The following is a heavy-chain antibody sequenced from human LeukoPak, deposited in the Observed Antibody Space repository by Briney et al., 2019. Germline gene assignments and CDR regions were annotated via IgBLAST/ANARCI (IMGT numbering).Heavy chain of an antibody. CDR2: INPNSGGT. J-gene: IGHJ4*02. Sequence: ASVKVSCKASGYTFTSYYMHWVRQAPGQGLEWMGWINPNSGGTNYAQKFQGRVTMTRDTSASTVYMELSSLRSEDTAVYYCARVLSSRHPLVDYWGQGTLVTVSS. CDR3: ARVLSSRHPLVDY. V-gene: IGHV1-2*02. D-gene: IGHD2-2*01. CDR1: GYTFTSYY.